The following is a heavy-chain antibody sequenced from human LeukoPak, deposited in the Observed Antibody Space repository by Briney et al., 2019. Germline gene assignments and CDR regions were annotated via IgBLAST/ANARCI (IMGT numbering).Heavy chain of an antibody. D-gene: IGHD3-9*01. CDR1: GFTFSSYA. Sequence: GGSLRLSCAASGFTFSSYAMSWVRQAPGKGLVWVSRINSDGSSTSYADSVKGRFTISRDNAKNTLYLQMNSLRAEDTAVYYCARSRYDILTSDYYYGMDVWGQGTTVTVSS. J-gene: IGHJ6*02. CDR3: ARSRYDILTSDYYYGMDV. CDR2: INSDGSST. V-gene: IGHV3-74*01.